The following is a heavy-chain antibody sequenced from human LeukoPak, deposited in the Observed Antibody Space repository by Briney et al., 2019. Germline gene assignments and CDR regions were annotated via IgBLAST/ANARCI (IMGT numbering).Heavy chain of an antibody. V-gene: IGHV4-39*07. Sequence: SETLSLTCTVSGGSISSYYWGWIRQPPGKGLEWIGSIYYSGSTYYNPSLKSRVTISVDTSKNQFSLKLSSVTAADTAVYSCARDNMIPYYYYMDVWGKGTTVTVSS. J-gene: IGHJ6*03. D-gene: IGHD3-16*01. CDR1: GGSISSYY. CDR2: IYYSGST. CDR3: ARDNMIPYYYYMDV.